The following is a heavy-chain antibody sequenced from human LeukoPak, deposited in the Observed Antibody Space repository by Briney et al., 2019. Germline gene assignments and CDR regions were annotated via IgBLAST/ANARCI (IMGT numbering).Heavy chain of an antibody. CDR2: INPSGGAT. CDR1: GYIFSSYY. Sequence: GASVKVSCKTSGYIFSSYYIHWVRQAPGQGLEWMGIINPSGGATWCAQKFQGRVTLTRDTSTTTVYVELNSLTSEDTAVYYCARGAPPDRNSFDYWGQGTLVTVSS. V-gene: IGHV1-46*01. CDR3: ARGAPPDRNSFDY. J-gene: IGHJ4*02. D-gene: IGHD1-14*01.